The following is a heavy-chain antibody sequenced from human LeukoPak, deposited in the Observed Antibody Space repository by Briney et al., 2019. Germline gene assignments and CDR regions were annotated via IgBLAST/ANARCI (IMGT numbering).Heavy chain of an antibody. D-gene: IGHD3-16*01. V-gene: IGHV3-74*01. CDR3: VCVSLGH. Sequence: GSLRLSCAASGFTFSRYWMHWVRQVPGKGLVWVSQINGDGSTTRYADSVKGRFTISRDNAKNTLYLQMNSLRAEDTAVYYCVCVSLGHWGQGTLVTVSS. J-gene: IGHJ4*02. CDR1: GFTFSRYW. CDR2: INGDGSTT.